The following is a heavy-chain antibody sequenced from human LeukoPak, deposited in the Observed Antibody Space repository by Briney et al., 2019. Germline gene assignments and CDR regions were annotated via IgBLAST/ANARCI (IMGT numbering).Heavy chain of an antibody. CDR1: GGSISSYY. J-gene: IGHJ4*02. CDR3: ARSGLLWFGESPFDY. Sequence: SEALSLTCTVSGGSISSYYWSWIRQPPGKGLEWIGYIYYSGSTNYNPSLKSRVTISVDTSKNQFSLKLSSVTAADTAVYYCARSGLLWFGESPFDYWGQGTLVTVSS. V-gene: IGHV4-59*01. CDR2: IYYSGST. D-gene: IGHD3-10*01.